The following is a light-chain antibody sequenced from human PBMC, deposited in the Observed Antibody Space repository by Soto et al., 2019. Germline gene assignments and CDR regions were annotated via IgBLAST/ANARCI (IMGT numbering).Light chain of an antibody. CDR1: TGAVTSGYY. CDR2: NTR. J-gene: IGLJ1*01. V-gene: IGLV7-43*01. CDR3: LLYYGGAYV. Sequence: QAVVTPERSLTVSPGGTVTLTCASSTGAVTSGYYPNWFQQKPGQAPRALIYNTRNKHSWTPARFSGSLLGGKAALTLSGAQPEDETEYYCLLYYGGAYVFGAGTKVTVL.